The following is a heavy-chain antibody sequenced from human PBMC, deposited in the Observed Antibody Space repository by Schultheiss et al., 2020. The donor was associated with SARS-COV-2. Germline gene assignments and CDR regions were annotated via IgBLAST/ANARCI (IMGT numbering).Heavy chain of an antibody. CDR3: ARGATTNYGDGMDV. CDR2: MNPNSGNT. Sequence: ASVKVSCKASGDTFTSYGISWVRQAPGQGLEWMGWMNPNSGNTGYAQKFQGRVTMTRNTSISTAYMELSSLRSEDTAVYYCARGATTNYGDGMDVWGQGTTVTVSS. J-gene: IGHJ6*02. V-gene: IGHV1-8*02. CDR1: GDTFTSYG. D-gene: IGHD1-7*01.